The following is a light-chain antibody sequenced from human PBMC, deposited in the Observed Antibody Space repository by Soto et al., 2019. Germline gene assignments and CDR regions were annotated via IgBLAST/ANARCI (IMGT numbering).Light chain of an antibody. Sequence: DIQMTQSPSSLSASVGDRVTITYRASQSISSDLNWYQQKPGKAPKVLIYAASTLQGGVPSRFSGSGSGTDFTLTISSLQPEDFATYYCQQSYTTPRTFGQGTKVDIK. CDR2: AAS. J-gene: IGKJ1*01. V-gene: IGKV1-39*01. CDR1: QSISSD. CDR3: QQSYTTPRT.